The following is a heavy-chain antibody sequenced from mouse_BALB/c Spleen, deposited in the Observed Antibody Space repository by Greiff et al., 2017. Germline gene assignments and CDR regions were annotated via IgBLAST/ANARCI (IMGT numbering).Heavy chain of an antibody. CDR1: GFTFSSFG. V-gene: IGHV5-17*02. Sequence: EVQLVESGGGLVQPGGSRKLSCAASGFTFSSFGMHCVRQAPEKGLEWVAYISSGSSTIYYADTVKGRFTISRDNPKNTLFLQMTSLRSEDTAMYYCARSSDGYYDSWFAYWGQGTLVTVSA. J-gene: IGHJ3*01. D-gene: IGHD2-3*01. CDR3: ARSSDGYYDSWFAY. CDR2: ISSGSSTI.